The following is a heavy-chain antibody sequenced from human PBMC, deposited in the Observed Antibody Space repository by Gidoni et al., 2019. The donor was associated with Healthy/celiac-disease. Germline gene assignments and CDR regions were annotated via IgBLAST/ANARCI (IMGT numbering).Heavy chain of an antibody. CDR1: GFPFSSYS. CDR2: ISSSSSTI. Sequence: EVQLVESGGGLVQPGGSLRLSCAASGFPFSSYSMNWVRQAPGKGLEWVSYISSSSSTIYYADSVKGRFTISRDNAKNSLYLQMNSLGAEDTAVYYCARDKRGYSGSFNYWYFDLWGRGTLVTVSS. D-gene: IGHD1-26*01. V-gene: IGHV3-48*01. CDR3: ARDKRGYSGSFNYWYFDL. J-gene: IGHJ2*01.